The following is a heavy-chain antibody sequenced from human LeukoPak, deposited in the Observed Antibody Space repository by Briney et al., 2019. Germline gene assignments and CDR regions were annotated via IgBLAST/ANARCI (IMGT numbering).Heavy chain of an antibody. V-gene: IGHV3-23*01. CDR2: ISGSGGSS. J-gene: IGHJ4*02. CDR1: DYPFRIHR. Sequence: GGSLRLPCAASDYPFRIHRMRWVRQAPGKGLVWVAGISGSGGSSYYADSVKGRFTISRDYSKNTLYLQMSSLRAEDTGVYYCAKEGIWYYFDYWGQGSLVTVSS. D-gene: IGHD6-13*01. CDR3: AKEGIWYYFDY.